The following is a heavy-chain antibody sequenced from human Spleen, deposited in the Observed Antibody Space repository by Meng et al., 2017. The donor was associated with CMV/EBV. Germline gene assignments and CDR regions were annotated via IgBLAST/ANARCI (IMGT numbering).Heavy chain of an antibody. CDR3: ARAKAYNWNDNWFDP. CDR1: GGSSSSGGYY. J-gene: IGHJ5*02. V-gene: IGHV4-31*02. CDR2: ISYSGTA. Sequence: SGGSSSSGGYYWSWIRQHPGKGLEWIGYISYSGTAYYKLSLKSRVTISVDTSKNQFSLKLSSVTAADTAVYYCARAKAYNWNDNWFDPWGQGTLVTVSS. D-gene: IGHD1-20*01.